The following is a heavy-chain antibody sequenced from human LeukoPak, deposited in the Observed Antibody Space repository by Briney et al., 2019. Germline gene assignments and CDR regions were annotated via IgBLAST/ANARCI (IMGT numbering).Heavy chain of an antibody. Sequence: GGSLRLSCAASGFTFSSYSMNWVRQAPGRGLDWVSSISSSSSYIYYADSVKGRFTISRDNAKNSLYLQMNSLRAEDTAVYYCARDAWNYEEGWFDPWGQGTPVTVSS. CDR2: ISSSSSYI. CDR3: ARDAWNYEEGWFDP. CDR1: GFTFSSYS. D-gene: IGHD1-7*01. J-gene: IGHJ5*02. V-gene: IGHV3-21*01.